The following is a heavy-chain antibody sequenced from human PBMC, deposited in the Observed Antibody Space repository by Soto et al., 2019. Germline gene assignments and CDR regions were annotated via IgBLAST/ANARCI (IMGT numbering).Heavy chain of an antibody. V-gene: IGHV2-5*01. CDR3: AHVTIFGVVTSNPQYFDY. J-gene: IGHJ4*02. Sequence: SGPTPVNPTQTLTLTCTFSGFSLSTSGVGVGWIRQPPGKALEWLALIYWNDDKRYSPSLKSRLTITKDTSKNQVVLTMTNMDPVDTATYYCAHVTIFGVVTSNPQYFDYWGQGTLVTVSS. CDR1: GFSLSTSGVG. CDR2: IYWNDDK. D-gene: IGHD3-3*01.